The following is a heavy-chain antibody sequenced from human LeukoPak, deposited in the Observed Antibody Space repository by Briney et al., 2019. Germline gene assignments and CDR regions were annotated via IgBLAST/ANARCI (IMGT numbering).Heavy chain of an antibody. CDR1: GFTFSDYY. CDR2: ISSSGSTI. CDR3: ARKIGFSSSWYYGRHYFDY. D-gene: IGHD6-13*01. J-gene: IGHJ4*02. V-gene: IGHV3-11*04. Sequence: PGGSLRLSCAASGFTFSDYYMSWIRQAPGKGLEWVSYISSSGSTIYYADSVKGRFTISRDNAKNSLYLQMNSLRAEDTAVYYCARKIGFSSSWYYGRHYFDYWGQGTLVTVSS.